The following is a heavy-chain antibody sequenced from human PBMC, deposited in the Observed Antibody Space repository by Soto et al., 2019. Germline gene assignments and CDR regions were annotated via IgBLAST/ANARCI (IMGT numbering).Heavy chain of an antibody. Sequence: SLRLSCAASGFTFSSYGMHWVRQAPGKGLEWVAVISYDGSNKYYADSVKGRFTISRDNSKNTLYLQMNSLRAEDTAVYYCAKFEDTAMVFDYWGQGTL. CDR3: AKFEDTAMVFDY. V-gene: IGHV3-30*18. D-gene: IGHD5-18*01. CDR1: GFTFSSYG. CDR2: ISYDGSNK. J-gene: IGHJ4*02.